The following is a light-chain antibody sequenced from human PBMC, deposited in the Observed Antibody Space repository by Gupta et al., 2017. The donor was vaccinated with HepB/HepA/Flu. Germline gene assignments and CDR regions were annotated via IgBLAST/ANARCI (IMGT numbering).Light chain of an antibody. Sequence: ELVMTQSPATLSVSPGERATLSCTSSQSVSSNLAWYQQKPGQAPRLIIYGASTRATGIPARFSGSGSGTEFTLTISSLQSEDFAVYYCQQYNNWPYTFGQGTKLEIK. V-gene: IGKV3-15*01. CDR1: QSVSSN. J-gene: IGKJ2*01. CDR2: GAS. CDR3: QQYNNWPYT.